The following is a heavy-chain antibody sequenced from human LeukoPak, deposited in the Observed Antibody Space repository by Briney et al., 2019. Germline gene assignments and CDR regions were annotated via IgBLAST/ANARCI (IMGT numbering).Heavy chain of an antibody. CDR2: IKQDGSEK. J-gene: IGHJ4*02. CDR1: GFTFSSYW. D-gene: IGHD3-22*01. V-gene: IGHV3-7*01. CDR3: ASRYYYDSSGYYFDY. Sequence: GSLRLSCAASGFTFSSYWMSWVRQAPGKGLEWVANIKQDGSEKYYVDSVKGRFTISRDNAKNSLYLQMNSLRAEDTAVYYCASRYYYDSSGYYFDYWGQGTLVTVSS.